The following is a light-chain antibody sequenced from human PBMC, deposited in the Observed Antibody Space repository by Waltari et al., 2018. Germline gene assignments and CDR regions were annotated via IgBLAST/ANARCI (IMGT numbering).Light chain of an antibody. Sequence: QSALTQPRSVSGSPGQSVAISCTGTSSDVGAYNYVSWYQQHPGKAPKLMIFDVNKRPSGVPGRFSGSTSGNTASLTISGLQAEDETDYYCCSYAGTYTWVFGGGTKLTVL. CDR3: CSYAGTYTWV. J-gene: IGLJ3*02. CDR2: DVN. CDR1: SSDVGAYNY. V-gene: IGLV2-11*01.